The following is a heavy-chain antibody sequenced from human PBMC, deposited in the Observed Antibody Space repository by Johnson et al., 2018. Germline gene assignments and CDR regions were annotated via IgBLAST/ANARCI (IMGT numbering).Heavy chain of an antibody. V-gene: IGHV3-30*18. CDR3: AKGEELNYYYYYMDV. Sequence: QVQLVESGGGVVQPGRSLRLSCAASGFTFSDYGMRWVRQAPGKGLEWVAIISFDGTNKYYADSVKGRFTISRDNSKNTLYRQMNSLRAEDTAVYYCAKGEELNYYYYYMDVWGKGTTVTVSS. CDR1: GFTFSDYG. CDR2: ISFDGTNK. J-gene: IGHJ6*03. D-gene: IGHD1-1*01.